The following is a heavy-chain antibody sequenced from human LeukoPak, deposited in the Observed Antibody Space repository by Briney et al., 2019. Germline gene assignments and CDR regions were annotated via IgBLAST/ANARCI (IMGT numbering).Heavy chain of an antibody. CDR1: GFTFDDHG. Sequence: RPGGSLRLSCAASGFTFDDHGMSWVRQAPGKGLEWVSGINWNGGSTGYADSVKGRFTISRDNAKNSLYLQMNSLRAEDTALYYCARAVDSRAVAGSDYWGQGTLVTVSS. CDR2: INWNGGST. D-gene: IGHD6-19*01. J-gene: IGHJ4*02. V-gene: IGHV3-20*04. CDR3: ARAVDSRAVAGSDY.